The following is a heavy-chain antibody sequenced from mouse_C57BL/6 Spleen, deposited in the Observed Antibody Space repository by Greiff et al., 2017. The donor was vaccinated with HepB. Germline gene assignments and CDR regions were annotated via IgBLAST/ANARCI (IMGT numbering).Heavy chain of an antibody. Sequence: VMLVESGPGLVAPSQSLSITCTVSGFSLTSYGIHWVRQPPGKGLEWLVVIWSDGSTTYNSALKSRLSISKDNSKSQVFLKMNSPQTDDTAMYYCARQVPYYGSSLYYAMDYWGQGTSVTVSS. CDR2: IWSDGST. D-gene: IGHD1-1*01. J-gene: IGHJ4*01. CDR3: ARQVPYYGSSLYYAMDY. CDR1: GFSLTSYG. V-gene: IGHV2-6-1*01.